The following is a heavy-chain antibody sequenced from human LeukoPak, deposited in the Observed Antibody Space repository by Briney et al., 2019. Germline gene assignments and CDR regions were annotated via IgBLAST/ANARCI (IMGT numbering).Heavy chain of an antibody. V-gene: IGHV3-23*01. CDR1: GFTFSTFA. CDR3: AAISYLAFDI. J-gene: IGHJ3*02. D-gene: IGHD2/OR15-2a*01. CDR2: ITGAGSTT. Sequence: GGSLRLSCAASGFTFSTFAMSWVRQDPGRGLEWVSSITGAGSTTYYPESVKGRFTISRDNSKNTLYLQMNSLRADDTAVYYCAAISYLAFDIWGQGTMVTVSS.